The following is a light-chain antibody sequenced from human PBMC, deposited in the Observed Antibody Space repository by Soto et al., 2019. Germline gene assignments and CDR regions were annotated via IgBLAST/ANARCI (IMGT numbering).Light chain of an antibody. CDR1: DSNVGSNL. J-gene: IGLJ1*01. Sequence: QAVVTQPPSASGTPGQRVTISCSGTDSNVGSNLVYWYQQLPGTAPKLLIYSDTQRPSGVPDRFSGSKSGTAASLAISGLRSEDEADYYCVAGDEDVNRPFYVFGTGTKLTVL. CDR3: VAGDEDVNRPFYV. V-gene: IGLV1-47*01. CDR2: SDT.